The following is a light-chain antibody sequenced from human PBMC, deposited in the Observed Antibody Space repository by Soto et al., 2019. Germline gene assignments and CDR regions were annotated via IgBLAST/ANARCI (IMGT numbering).Light chain of an antibody. J-gene: IGKJ2*01. CDR3: QQVNSYPQT. V-gene: IGKV1-9*01. CDR2: GAS. Sequence: IQLTQSPSSLSASVGDRVTITCRASQGISSYLAWYQQKPGKAPKLLIYGASTLQSGVPSTFSGSGSGTDFTLTISSLQPEDFATYCCQQVNSYPQTFGQGTKLEIK. CDR1: QGISSY.